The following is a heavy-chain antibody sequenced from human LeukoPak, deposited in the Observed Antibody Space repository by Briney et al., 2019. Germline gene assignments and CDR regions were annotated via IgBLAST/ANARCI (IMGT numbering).Heavy chain of an antibody. CDR3: ARESGVVVAARRPDAFDI. D-gene: IGHD2-15*01. J-gene: IGHJ3*02. CDR1: GGSISSGGYY. Sequence: SETLSLTCTVSGGSISSGGYYWSWIRQHPGKGLEWIGYIYYSGSTYYNPSLKSRVTISVDTSKNQFSLKLSSVTAADTAVYYCARESGVVVAARRPDAFDIWGQGTMVTVSS. CDR2: IYYSGST. V-gene: IGHV4-31*03.